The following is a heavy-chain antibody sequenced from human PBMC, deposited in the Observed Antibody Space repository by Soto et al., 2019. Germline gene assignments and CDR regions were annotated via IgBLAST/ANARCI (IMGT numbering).Heavy chain of an antibody. J-gene: IGHJ3*02. CDR3: ARVERGTATTVVDAFDI. Sequence: QEQLQQWGAGLLKPSETLSLTCAVYGGFVSSGNYYWSGIRQPPGKGLEWIGEMSHSGGTHFNPSLKSRVTISVDTSKNQFSLKMSSVTAADTALYYCARVERGTATTVVDAFDIWGPGTMVTVSS. CDR2: MSHSGGT. V-gene: IGHV4-34*01. D-gene: IGHD1-1*01. CDR1: GGFVSSGNYY.